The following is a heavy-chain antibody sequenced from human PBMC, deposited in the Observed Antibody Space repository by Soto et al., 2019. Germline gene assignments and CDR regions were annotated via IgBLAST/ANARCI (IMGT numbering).Heavy chain of an antibody. CDR1: GFTFSSYS. CDR2: ISSSSSYI. D-gene: IGHD1-26*01. J-gene: IGHJ4*02. CDR3: ARVEWELLAFDY. V-gene: IGHV3-21*01. Sequence: EVQLVESGGGLVQPGGSLRLSCAASGFTFSSYSMNWVRQAPGKGLEWVSSISSSSSYIYYADSVKGRFTISRDNAKNSLYLQMNSLRAEDTAVYYCARVEWELLAFDYWGQGTLVTVSS.